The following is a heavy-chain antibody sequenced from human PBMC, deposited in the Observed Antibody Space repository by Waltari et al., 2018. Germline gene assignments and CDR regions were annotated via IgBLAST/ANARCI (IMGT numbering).Heavy chain of an antibody. Sequence: EVQLVQSGAEVKKPGESLKISCKGSGYSFTSYWIGWVRQMPGKGLAWMGIIYPGHLCTRDSPSFQGQVTISADKSISTAYLQWSSLKASDTAMYYCARAYYDILTGYQHYDAFDIWGQGTMVTVSS. D-gene: IGHD3-9*01. CDR1: GYSFTSYW. CDR2: IYPGHLCT. CDR3: ARAYYDILTGYQHYDAFDI. V-gene: IGHV5-51*03. J-gene: IGHJ3*02.